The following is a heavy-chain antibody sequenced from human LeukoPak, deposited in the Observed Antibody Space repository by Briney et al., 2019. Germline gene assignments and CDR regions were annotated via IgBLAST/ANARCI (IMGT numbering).Heavy chain of an antibody. Sequence: ASVKVSCKASGFTFTSSAMQWVRQPRGQRLEWIGWILVGSGNTNYAQMFQERVTITRHMSTSTAYMELSSLKTEDTAVYYRSADPGSQSGSYYTGAFDSWREGTMVGVCS. CDR2: ILVGSGNT. D-gene: IGHD1-26*01. V-gene: IGHV1-58*02. CDR1: GFTFTSSA. J-gene: IGHJ3*02. CDR3: SADPGSQSGSYYTGAFDS.